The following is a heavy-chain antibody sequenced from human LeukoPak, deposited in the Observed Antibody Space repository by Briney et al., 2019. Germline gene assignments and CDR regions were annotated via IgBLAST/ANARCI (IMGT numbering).Heavy chain of an antibody. CDR2: MNPNSGST. D-gene: IGHD1-14*01. J-gene: IGHJ5*02. Sequence: VASVKVSCKASGYTFTGYYMHWVRQAPGQGLEWMGWMNPNSGSTGYAQKFQGRVTITADESTSTAYMELSSLRSEDTAVYYCARSTGPKNWFDPWGQGTLVTVSS. V-gene: IGHV1-8*03. CDR1: GYTFTGYY. CDR3: ARSTGPKNWFDP.